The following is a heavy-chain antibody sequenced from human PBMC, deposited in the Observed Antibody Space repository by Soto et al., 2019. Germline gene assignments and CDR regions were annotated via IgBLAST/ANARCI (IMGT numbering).Heavy chain of an antibody. CDR3: ARGGVPLAARRGYNWSDP. CDR1: GGSFSGYY. J-gene: IGHJ5*02. D-gene: IGHD6-6*01. Sequence: QVQLQQWGAGLLKPSETLSLTCAVYGGSFSGYYWSWIRQPPGKGLEWIGEINHSGSTNYNPSLKSRVTISVDTSKNQFSLKLSSVTAAATAVYYCARGGVPLAARRGYNWSDPWGQVTLVTVSS. CDR2: INHSGST. V-gene: IGHV4-34*01.